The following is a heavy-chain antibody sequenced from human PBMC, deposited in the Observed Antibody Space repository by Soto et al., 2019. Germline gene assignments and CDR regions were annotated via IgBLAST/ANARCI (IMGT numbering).Heavy chain of an antibody. J-gene: IGHJ6*02. CDR2: VSNYNGNT. V-gene: IGHV1-18*01. D-gene: IGHD3-22*01. CDR1: GYIFTSYG. CDR3: ARGMGDSSGSMDV. Sequence: QVQLVQSGAEVKKPGAAVKVSCKTSGYIFTSYGSGLDRQAPGQGLEWMGWVSNYNGNTDYVQKIQGRVTMTTDTSTTTVYMELRNLRSDDTAVYYFARGMGDSSGSMDVWGQGTMVTVSS.